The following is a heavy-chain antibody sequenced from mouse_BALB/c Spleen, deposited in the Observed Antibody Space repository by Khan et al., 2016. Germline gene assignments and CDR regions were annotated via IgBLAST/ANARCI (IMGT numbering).Heavy chain of an antibody. V-gene: IGHV3-6*02. CDR3: ARDGSSYYIDY. CDR1: GYSITSGYY. Sequence: EVQLQESGPGLVKPSQSLSLTCSVTGYSITSGYYWNWIRQFPGNKLEWMGYISYDGSNNYNPSLKNRISITRDTSKNQFFLKLNSVTTEDTATYYCARDGSSYYIDYWGQDTTLAVSS. D-gene: IGHD1-1*01. CDR2: ISYDGSN. J-gene: IGHJ2*01.